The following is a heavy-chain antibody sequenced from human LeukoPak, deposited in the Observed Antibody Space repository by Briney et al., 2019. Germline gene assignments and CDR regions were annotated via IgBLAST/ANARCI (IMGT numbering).Heavy chain of an antibody. CDR2: IYYSGST. D-gene: IGHD1-26*01. CDR1: GGSISSSSYY. Sequence: SSETLSLTCTVSGGSISSSSYYWGWIRQPPGKGLEWIGSIYYSGSTYYSPSLKSRVTISVDTSKNQFSLKLSSVTAADTAVYYCARDWNSGSYYLIDYWGQGTLVTVSS. CDR3: ARDWNSGSYYLIDY. V-gene: IGHV4-39*07. J-gene: IGHJ4*02.